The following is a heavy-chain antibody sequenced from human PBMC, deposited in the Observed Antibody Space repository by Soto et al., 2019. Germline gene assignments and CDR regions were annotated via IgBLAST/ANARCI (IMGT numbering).Heavy chain of an antibody. J-gene: IGHJ4*02. Sequence: QLQLQESGSGLVKPSQTLSLTCAVSGGSISSGGYSWSWIRQPPGKGLEWIGYIYHSGSTYYNPSLKGRVTISVGRSKSQFSLKLRSVTAADTAVYYCARVGRYDYVWGSYRGVNRYFDYWGQGTLVTVSS. CDR3: ARVGRYDYVWGSYRGVNRYFDY. CDR2: IYHSGST. V-gene: IGHV4-30-2*01. CDR1: GGSISSGGYS. D-gene: IGHD3-16*02.